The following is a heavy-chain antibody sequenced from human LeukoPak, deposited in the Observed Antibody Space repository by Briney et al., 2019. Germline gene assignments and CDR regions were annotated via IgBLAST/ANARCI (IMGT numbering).Heavy chain of an antibody. CDR1: GFTFDDYG. CDR2: INWNGRNV. Sequence: GGSLRLSCATSGFTFDDYGMNWVRQAPGKGLEWVSNINWNGRNVDYADSVKGRFTISRDKAKNSLHLQMNSLRAEDTAVYYCARTMYYYDSSGPFDYWGQGTLVTVSS. V-gene: IGHV3-20*04. D-gene: IGHD3-22*01. J-gene: IGHJ4*02. CDR3: ARTMYYYDSSGPFDY.